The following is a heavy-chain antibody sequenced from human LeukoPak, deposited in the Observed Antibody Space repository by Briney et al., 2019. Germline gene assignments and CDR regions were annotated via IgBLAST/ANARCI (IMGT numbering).Heavy chain of an antibody. CDR3: AKAPDYDFWSGYFDY. D-gene: IGHD3-3*01. CDR1: GFTFSSYA. V-gene: IGHV3-23*01. J-gene: IGHJ4*02. Sequence: GGSLRLSCAASGFTFSSYAMSWVRQAPGKGLEWVSAISGSGGSTYYADSVKGRFTISRDNSKNTLYLQMNSLRAEDTAVYYRAKAPDYDFWSGYFDYWGQGTLVTVSS. CDR2: ISGSGGST.